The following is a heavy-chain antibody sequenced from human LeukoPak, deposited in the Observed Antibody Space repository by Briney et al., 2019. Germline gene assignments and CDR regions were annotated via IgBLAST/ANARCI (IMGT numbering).Heavy chain of an antibody. CDR1: GGSFSGYY. J-gene: IGHJ4*02. CDR3: ARGAVAEGFDY. Sequence: SETLSLTCAVYGGSFSGYYWSWIRQPPGKGLEWIGEINHSGSTNYNPSLKSRVTISVDTSKNQFSLKLSSVTAADTAVCYCARGAVAEGFDYWGQGTLVTVSS. V-gene: IGHV4-34*01. CDR2: INHSGST. D-gene: IGHD6-19*01.